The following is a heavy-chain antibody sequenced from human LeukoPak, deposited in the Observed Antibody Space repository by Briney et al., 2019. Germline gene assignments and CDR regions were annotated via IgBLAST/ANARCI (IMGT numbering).Heavy chain of an antibody. V-gene: IGHV3-23*01. Sequence: GESLKISCAASGFMLNNYAMSWVRQAPGKDLEWVSTITGGGDDTYSADSVKGRFTISRDNSKNTLSLQMHSLRVEDTAVYYCAKGVRLSSNYYMDVWGKGTTVTVSS. D-gene: IGHD5/OR15-5a*01. J-gene: IGHJ6*03. CDR3: AKGVRLSSNYYMDV. CDR2: ITGGGDDT. CDR1: GFMLNNYA.